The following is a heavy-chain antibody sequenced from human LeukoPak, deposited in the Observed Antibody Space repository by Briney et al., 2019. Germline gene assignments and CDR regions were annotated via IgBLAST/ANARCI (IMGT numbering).Heavy chain of an antibody. Sequence: GGSLRLSCAASGFTFSSYAMHWVRQAPGKGLEWVAVISYDGSNKYYADSVKGRFTISRDNSKNTLYLQMNSLRAEDTAVYYCARGSGLDYDILTGSLDYWGQGTLVTVSS. J-gene: IGHJ4*02. D-gene: IGHD3-9*01. CDR3: ARGSGLDYDILTGSLDY. V-gene: IGHV3-30*04. CDR1: GFTFSSYA. CDR2: ISYDGSNK.